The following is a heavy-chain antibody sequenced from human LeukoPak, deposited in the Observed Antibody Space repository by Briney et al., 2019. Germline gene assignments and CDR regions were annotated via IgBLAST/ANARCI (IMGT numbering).Heavy chain of an antibody. J-gene: IGHJ4*02. CDR1: GGSFSGYY. V-gene: IGHV4-34*01. CDR2: INHSGST. Sequence: SETLSLACAVYGGSFSGYYWSWIRQPPGKGLEWIGEINHSGSTNYNPSLKSRVTISVDTSKNQFSLKLSSVTAADTAVYYCASQPKYSRPDYWGQGTLVTVSS. D-gene: IGHD6-13*01. CDR3: ASQPKYSRPDY.